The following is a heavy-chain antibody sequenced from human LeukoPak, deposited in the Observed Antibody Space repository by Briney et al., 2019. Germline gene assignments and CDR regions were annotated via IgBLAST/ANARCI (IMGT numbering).Heavy chain of an antibody. CDR2: INPNSGGT. D-gene: IGHD1-26*01. J-gene: IGHJ6*03. CDR3: ARGWSGSYYSHYYYYMDV. Sequence: ASVKVSCKASGYTFTGYYMRWMRQAPGQELEWMRWINPNSGGTNYAQKFQGRVTMTRDTSISTAYMELSRLRSDDTAVYYCARGWSGSYYSHYYYYMDVWGKGTTVTVSS. V-gene: IGHV1-2*02. CDR1: GYTFTGYY.